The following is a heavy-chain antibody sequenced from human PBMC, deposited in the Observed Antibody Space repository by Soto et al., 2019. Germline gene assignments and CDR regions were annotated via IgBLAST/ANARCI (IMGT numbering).Heavy chain of an antibody. CDR3: ARVNDILTGYHHFDY. CDR2: IYYSGST. V-gene: IGHV4-31*03. Sequence: SETLSLTCTVSGGSISSGGYYWSWIRQHPGKGLEWIGYIYYSGSTYYNPSLKSRVTISVDTSKNQFSLKLSSVPAADTAVYYCARVNDILTGYHHFDYWGQGTLVTVSS. D-gene: IGHD3-9*01. J-gene: IGHJ4*02. CDR1: GGSISSGGYY.